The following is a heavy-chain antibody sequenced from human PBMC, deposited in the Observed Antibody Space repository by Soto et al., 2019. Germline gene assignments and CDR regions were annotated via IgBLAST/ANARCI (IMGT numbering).Heavy chain of an antibody. Sequence: QVQLQQWGAGLLKPSETLSLTYAVYGGSFSGYYWSWIRQPPGKGLEWIGEINHSGSTNYNPSLKSGVTLSVDASKNQFSLKLSSVTAADTAVYYCARTTRQWLGLRYYYGMDVWGQGTTVTVSS. D-gene: IGHD6-19*01. CDR3: ARTTRQWLGLRYYYGMDV. J-gene: IGHJ6*02. V-gene: IGHV4-34*01. CDR2: INHSGST. CDR1: GGSFSGYY.